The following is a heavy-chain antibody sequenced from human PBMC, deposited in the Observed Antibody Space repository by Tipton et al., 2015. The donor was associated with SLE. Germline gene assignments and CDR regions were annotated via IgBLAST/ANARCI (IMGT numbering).Heavy chain of an antibody. D-gene: IGHD6-13*01. V-gene: IGHV4-59*01. CDR3: ARVDGHSSSGRRRFDY. Sequence: TLSLTCTVYGGSFSGYYWSWIRQPPGKGLEWIGYIYYSGSTNYNPSLKSRVTISVDTSKNQFSLKLSSVTAADTAVYYCARVDGHSSSGRRRFDYWGQGTLVTVSS. CDR2: IYYSGST. CDR1: GGSFSGYY. J-gene: IGHJ4*02.